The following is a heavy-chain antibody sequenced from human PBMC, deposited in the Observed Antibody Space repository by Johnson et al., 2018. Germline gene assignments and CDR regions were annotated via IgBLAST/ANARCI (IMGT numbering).Heavy chain of an antibody. V-gene: IGHV3-23*04. Sequence: VQLVQSVGVVVQPGGSLRLSCAASGFTFSNYAMSWVRQAPGKGLEWVSAISGDGDVLYYADSVKGRFTISRDNSKNTLYLQMNSLRAEDTAVYYCAKDREYDSSIYYCDYFQHWGQGTLVTVSS. CDR1: GFTFSNYA. CDR3: AKDREYDSSIYYCDYFQH. CDR2: ISGDGDVL. J-gene: IGHJ1*01. D-gene: IGHD3-22*01.